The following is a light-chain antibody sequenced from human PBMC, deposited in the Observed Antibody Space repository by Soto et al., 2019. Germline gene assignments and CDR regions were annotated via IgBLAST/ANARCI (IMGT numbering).Light chain of an antibody. V-gene: IGKV1-33*01. CDR1: QDISNS. J-gene: IGKJ3*01. CDR3: QHYSNVPPT. CDR2: DAY. Sequence: DIKMTQSPSSLSASVGDRVTISCQASQDISNSLNWYHQKPGKAPELLIYDAYNLETGVPSRFSGSGTGTDFSLTISSLQPEDIATYYCQHYSNVPPTFGPGTHVDIK.